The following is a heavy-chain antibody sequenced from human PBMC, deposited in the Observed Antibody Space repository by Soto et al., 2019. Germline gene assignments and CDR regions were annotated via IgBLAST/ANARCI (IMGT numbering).Heavy chain of an antibody. CDR3: ARVRWYDSPDAFDI. CDR1: GFTFSSYS. Sequence: EVQLVESGGGLDKPGGSLRLSCAASGFTFSSYSMNWVRQAPGKGLEWVSSISSSSSYIYYADSVKGRFTISRDNAKNSLYLQMTSLRAEDTAVYYCARVRWYDSPDAFDIWGQGTMVTVSS. CDR2: ISSSSSYI. V-gene: IGHV3-21*01. J-gene: IGHJ3*02. D-gene: IGHD3-22*01.